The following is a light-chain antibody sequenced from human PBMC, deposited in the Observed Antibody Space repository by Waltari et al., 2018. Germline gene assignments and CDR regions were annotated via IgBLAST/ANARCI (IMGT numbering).Light chain of an antibody. CDR2: QDN. Sequence: SYELIQPASVSVSPGQTASITCSGDKLGYTYACWFQQKPGQSPILVIYQDNKRPSGIPERFSGSNSGDTSTLTISGTQPMDEADYYCQTWDSGTVLFGGGTELTVL. V-gene: IGLV3-1*01. CDR1: KLGYTY. J-gene: IGLJ2*01. CDR3: QTWDSGTVL.